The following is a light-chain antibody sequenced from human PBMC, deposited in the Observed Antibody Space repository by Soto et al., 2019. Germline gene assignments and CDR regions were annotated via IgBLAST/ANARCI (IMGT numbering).Light chain of an antibody. CDR3: SSYTSSSTGVV. CDR2: DVS. Sequence: QSVLTQPASVSGSPGQSITISCTGTSSDVGGYNYVSWYQQHPGKAPKLMIYDVSNRPSGVSNRFSGSKSGNTASLTISGLQAEDEAVYYCSSYTSSSTGVVFGGGTKVTVL. V-gene: IGLV2-14*01. J-gene: IGLJ2*01. CDR1: SSDVGGYNY.